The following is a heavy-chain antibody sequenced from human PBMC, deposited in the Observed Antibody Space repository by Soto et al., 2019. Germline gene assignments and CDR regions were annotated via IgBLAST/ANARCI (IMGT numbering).Heavy chain of an antibody. Sequence: GGSLSLSCAASGFTFSSYGMHWVRQAPGKGLEWVAVIWYDGSNKYYADSVKGRFTISRDNAKNSLFLQMNSLRPEDTALYYCAKDMKWGGMTTIHYFDSWGQGTLVTVSS. CDR1: GFTFSSYG. CDR2: IWYDGSNK. D-gene: IGHD4-17*01. V-gene: IGHV3-33*03. J-gene: IGHJ4*02. CDR3: AKDMKWGGMTTIHYFDS.